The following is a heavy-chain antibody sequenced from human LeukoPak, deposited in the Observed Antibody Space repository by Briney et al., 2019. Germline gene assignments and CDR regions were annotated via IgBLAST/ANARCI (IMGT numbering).Heavy chain of an antibody. CDR3: AKASGYYTDTNY. D-gene: IGHD3-3*01. J-gene: IGHJ4*02. Sequence: GRSLRLSCAASGFTFSNYGMHWVRQAPGKGLEWVAVISNDGSNKHYGDSVKGRFTISRDNSKNTLYLQMNSLRAEDTAVYYCAKASGYYTDTNYWGQGTLVTVSS. CDR2: ISNDGSNK. V-gene: IGHV3-30*18. CDR1: GFTFSNYG.